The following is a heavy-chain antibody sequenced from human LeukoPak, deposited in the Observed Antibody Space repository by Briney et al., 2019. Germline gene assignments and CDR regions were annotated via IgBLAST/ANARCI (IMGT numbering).Heavy chain of an antibody. D-gene: IGHD3-10*01. CDR3: AKLRERVRGAFDI. J-gene: IGHJ3*02. CDR1: GFIFDDHG. Sequence: GGSLRLSCAASGFIFDDHGMNWVRQAPGKGLEWVSGINWSGGSTSYADSVKSRFTISRDNSKNTLYLQMNSLRAEDTAVYYCAKLRERVRGAFDIWGQGTMVTVSS. V-gene: IGHV3-20*04. CDR2: INWSGGST.